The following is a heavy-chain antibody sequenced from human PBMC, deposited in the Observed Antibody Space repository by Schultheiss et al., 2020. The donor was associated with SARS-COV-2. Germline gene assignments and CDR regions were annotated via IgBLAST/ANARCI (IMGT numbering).Heavy chain of an antibody. CDR3: ARGKVQLFDY. J-gene: IGHJ4*02. CDR2: INHRGST. D-gene: IGHD1-1*01. V-gene: IGHV4-34*01. CDR1: GGSFSGYY. Sequence: GSLRLSCAVYGGSFSGYYWSWIRQPPGKGLEWIGEINHRGSTNYNPSLKSRVTISVDTSKNQFSLRLNSVTAADTAVYYCARGKVQLFDYWGQGTLVTVSS.